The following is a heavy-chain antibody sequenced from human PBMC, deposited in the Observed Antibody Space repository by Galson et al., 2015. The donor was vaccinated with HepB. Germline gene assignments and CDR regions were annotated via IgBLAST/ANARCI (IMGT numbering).Heavy chain of an antibody. Sequence: SLRLSCAASGFTFSSYTMNWVRQAPGKGLESVSYISSTCTTMYYADSAKGRFPISRDNAQNSLSLQRNSLRDEDTAVYYCARVYFGSGSSSAYCYFDLWGRGALVTVSS. J-gene: IGHJ2*01. CDR1: GFTFSSYT. CDR3: ARVYFGSGSSSAYCYFDL. CDR2: ISSTCTTM. V-gene: IGHV3-48*02. D-gene: IGHD3-10*01.